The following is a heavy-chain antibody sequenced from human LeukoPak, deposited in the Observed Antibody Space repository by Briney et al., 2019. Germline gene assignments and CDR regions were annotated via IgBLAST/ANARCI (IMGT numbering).Heavy chain of an antibody. J-gene: IGHJ3*02. CDR2: IYYSGST. V-gene: IGHV4-39*02. Sequence: SETLSLTCTVSGGSISSSSYYWGWIRQPPGKGLEWIGSIYYSGSTYYNPSLKSRVTISVDTSKNQFSLKLSSVTAADTPVYSFARDSSALGNAFDIWGQGTMVTVSS. CDR1: GGSISSSSYY. CDR3: ARDSSALGNAFDI.